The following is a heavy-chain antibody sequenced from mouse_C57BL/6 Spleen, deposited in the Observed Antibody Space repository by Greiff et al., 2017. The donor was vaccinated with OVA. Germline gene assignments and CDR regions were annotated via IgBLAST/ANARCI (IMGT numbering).Heavy chain of an antibody. J-gene: IGHJ4*01. D-gene: IGHD1-1*01. CDR2: INYDGSST. Sequence: EVQLVESEGGLVQPGSSMKLSCTASGFTFSDYYMAWVRQVPEKGLEWVANINYDGSSTYYLDSLKSRFIISRDNAKNILYLQMSSLKSEDTATYYCARESDYYGSSWGGNAMDYWGQGTSVTVSS. V-gene: IGHV5-16*01. CDR1: GFTFSDYY. CDR3: ARESDYYGSSWGGNAMDY.